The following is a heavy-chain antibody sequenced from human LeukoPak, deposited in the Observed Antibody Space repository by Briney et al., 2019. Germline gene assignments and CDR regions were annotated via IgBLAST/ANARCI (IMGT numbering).Heavy chain of an antibody. CDR2: INPNSGGT. CDR1: GYTFTGYY. J-gene: IGHJ4*02. CDR3: ARDLAEQWLVTGGYYFDY. Sequence: ASVRVSCKASGYTFTGYYMHWVRQAPGQGVEWMGWINPNSGGTNYAQKFQGRVTMTRATSISTAYMELSRLRSDDTAVYYCARDLAEQWLVTGGYYFDYWGQGTLVTVSS. D-gene: IGHD6-19*01. V-gene: IGHV1-2*02.